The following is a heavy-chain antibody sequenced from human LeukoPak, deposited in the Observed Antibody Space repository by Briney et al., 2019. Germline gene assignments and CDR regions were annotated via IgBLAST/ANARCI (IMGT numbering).Heavy chain of an antibody. J-gene: IGHJ3*02. Sequence: GGSLRLSCAASGFTFSNAWMNWVRQAPGKGLEWVGRIKNKIASGTTDYAAPVKGRFTISRYDSKNTLFLQMNSLKTEDTAMYYCTTNDAFDIWGQGTMVTVSS. CDR2: IKNKIASGTT. CDR1: GFTFSNAW. V-gene: IGHV3-15*01. CDR3: TTNDAFDI.